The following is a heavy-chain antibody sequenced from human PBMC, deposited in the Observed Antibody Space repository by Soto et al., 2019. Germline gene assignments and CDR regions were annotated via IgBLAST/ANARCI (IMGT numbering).Heavy chain of an antibody. Sequence: PSETLSLTCTVSGGSINDGSYHWSWLRQHPGKGLEFTGYIFYTGSKYHNPSLETRVTMSADTSNNEVSLRLHSLTAADTAVYYCARLDYGVSAFDLWGRGTLVTVSS. D-gene: IGHD4-17*01. CDR3: ARLDYGVSAFDL. CDR1: GGSINDGSYH. V-gene: IGHV4-31*03. J-gene: IGHJ4*02. CDR2: IFYTGSK.